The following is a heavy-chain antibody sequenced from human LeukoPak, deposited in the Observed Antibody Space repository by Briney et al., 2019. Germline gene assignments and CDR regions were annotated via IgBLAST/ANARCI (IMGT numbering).Heavy chain of an antibody. J-gene: IGHJ3*02. CDR3: ARDLHYAFDI. Sequence: PGGSLRLSCAASGFTFSSYWMSGFRQAPGKGLEWVSYIDSSSSAMSYADSVKGRFTITRDNAKDSLFLQMNSLRDEDTAVYYCARDLHYAFDIWGQGTMVTVSS. CDR1: GFTFSSYW. CDR2: IDSSSSAM. V-gene: IGHV3-48*02.